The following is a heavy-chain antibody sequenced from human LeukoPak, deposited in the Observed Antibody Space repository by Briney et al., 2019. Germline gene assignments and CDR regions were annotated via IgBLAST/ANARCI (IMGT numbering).Heavy chain of an antibody. V-gene: IGHV3-21*01. CDR2: ISSSSSYI. J-gene: IGHJ4*02. CDR3: ARGSGGKFFDY. D-gene: IGHD6-19*01. Sequence: GGSLRLSCAASGFTFSSYWMHWVRQAPGKGLEWVSYISSSSSYIYYADSVKGRFTISRDNAKNSLYLQMNSLRAEETAVYYCARGSGGKFFDYWGQRTLVTVSS. CDR1: GFTFSSYW.